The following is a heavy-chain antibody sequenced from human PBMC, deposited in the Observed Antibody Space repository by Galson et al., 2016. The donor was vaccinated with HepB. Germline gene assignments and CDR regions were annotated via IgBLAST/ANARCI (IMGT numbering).Heavy chain of an antibody. CDR3: ARDLGVRGYGREPRDAYDL. D-gene: IGHD3-10*01. V-gene: IGHV3-30*04. CDR1: GFTFSSYA. Sequence: SLRLSCAASGFTFSSYAMHWVRQAPGKGLEWVAIISYDGSNKYYADAVKGRFTVSRDSSRDTVDLQMNNLRAEDTAMYFCARDLGVRGYGREPRDAYDLWGQGTMVSVSS. J-gene: IGHJ3*01. CDR2: ISYDGSNK.